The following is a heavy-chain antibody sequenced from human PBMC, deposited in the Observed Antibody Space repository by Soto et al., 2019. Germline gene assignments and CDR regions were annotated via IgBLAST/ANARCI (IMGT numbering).Heavy chain of an antibody. J-gene: IGHJ4*02. CDR1: GFTFRTAR. V-gene: IGHV3-15*01. Sequence: EVQVVESGGGFVKPGGSLRLSCAASGFTFRTARMNWVRQAPGKGLEWVGRIRTKTYGETTDYAAPVKGRFTISRDDSRNTVILEMNSLKTEDSAVYYCTTDKGFYGTSDYRDYWGQGTLVTVSS. CDR3: TTDKGFYGTSDYRDY. D-gene: IGHD3-22*01. CDR2: IRTKTYGETT.